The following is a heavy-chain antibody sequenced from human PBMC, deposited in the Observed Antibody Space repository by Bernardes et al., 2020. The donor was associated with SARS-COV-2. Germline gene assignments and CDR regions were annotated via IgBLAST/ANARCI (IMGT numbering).Heavy chain of an antibody. J-gene: IGHJ2*01. CDR3: ARDVTAMAFYWYFDL. CDR1: GYTFTSYA. D-gene: IGHD5-18*01. CDR2: INTNTGNP. Sequence: ASVKVSCKASGYTFTSYAMNWVRQAPGQGLEWMGWINTNTGNPTYAQGFTGRFVFSLDTSVSTAYLQISSLKAEDTAVYYCARDVTAMAFYWYFDLWGRGTRVTVAS. V-gene: IGHV7-4-1*02.